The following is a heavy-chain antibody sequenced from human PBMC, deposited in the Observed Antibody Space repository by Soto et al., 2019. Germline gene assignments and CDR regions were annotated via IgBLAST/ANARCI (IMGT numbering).Heavy chain of an antibody. CDR3: TSPSGGGRTVDY. Sequence: EVQLVESGGGLVKPGGSLRLSCAASGFTFSDVWMTWVRQAPGKGLEWVGRVKSKTDGGTVDYAAPVKGRFIISRDDSTSTVSLQMDSLKIEDTAVYYCTSPSGGGRTVDYWGHGTLVTVSS. J-gene: IGHJ4*01. D-gene: IGHD3-16*01. CDR2: VKSKTDGGTV. V-gene: IGHV3-15*01. CDR1: GFTFSDVW.